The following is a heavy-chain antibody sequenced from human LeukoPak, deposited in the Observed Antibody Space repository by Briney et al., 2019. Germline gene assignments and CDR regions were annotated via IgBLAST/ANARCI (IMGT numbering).Heavy chain of an antibody. D-gene: IGHD6-19*01. CDR3: ARPSSGWYVLDY. CDR2: IDPSDSYT. V-gene: IGHV5-10-1*01. J-gene: IGHJ4*02. Sequence: GESLRISCKGSGYRFTSYWISWVRQMPRKGLEWMGRIDPSDSYTNYSPSFQGHVTISADKSISTAYLQWSSLKASDTAMYYCARPSSGWYVLDYWGQGTLVTVSS. CDR1: GYRFTSYW.